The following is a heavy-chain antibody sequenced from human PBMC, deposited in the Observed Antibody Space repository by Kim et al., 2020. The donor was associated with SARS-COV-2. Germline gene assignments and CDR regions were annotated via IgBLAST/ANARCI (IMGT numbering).Heavy chain of an antibody. Sequence: SETLSLTCTVSGGSISSSSYYWGWIRQPPGKGLEWIGSIYYSGSTYYNPSLKSRVTISVDTSKNQFSLKLSSVTAADTAVYYCARQGYSRSSEPWGQGTLVTVSS. CDR1: GGSISSSSYY. V-gene: IGHV4-39*01. CDR2: IYYSGST. D-gene: IGHD6-13*01. CDR3: ARQGYSRSSEP. J-gene: IGHJ5*02.